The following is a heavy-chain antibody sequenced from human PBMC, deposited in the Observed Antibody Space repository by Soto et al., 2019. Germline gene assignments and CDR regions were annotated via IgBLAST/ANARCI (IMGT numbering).Heavy chain of an antibody. J-gene: IGHJ4*02. CDR2: FSGSGDDT. CDR1: VCTLRTNG. D-gene: IGHD1-1*01. CDR3: AGPGGYSY. V-gene: IGHV3-23*01. Sequence: PGGSLRLSCASTVCTLRTNGMSCVRQSPGKGLEWVSSFSGSGDDTYYADSLKGRFTISRDNSKNTLYLQMNSLRVEDTALYYCAGPGGYSYWGQGTLVNVSS.